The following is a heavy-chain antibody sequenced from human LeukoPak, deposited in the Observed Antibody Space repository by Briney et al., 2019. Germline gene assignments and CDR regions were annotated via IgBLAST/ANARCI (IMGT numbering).Heavy chain of an antibody. CDR2: IYTSGST. D-gene: IGHD3-16*02. CDR3: ARAELRLGELSSYYFDY. Sequence: SKTLSLTCTVSGGSISSYYWSWIRQPAGKGLEWIGRIYTSGSTNYNPSLKSRVTMSVDTSKNQFSLKLSSVTAADTAVYYCARAELRLGELSSYYFDYWGQGTLVTVSS. V-gene: IGHV4-4*07. CDR1: GGSISSYY. J-gene: IGHJ4*02.